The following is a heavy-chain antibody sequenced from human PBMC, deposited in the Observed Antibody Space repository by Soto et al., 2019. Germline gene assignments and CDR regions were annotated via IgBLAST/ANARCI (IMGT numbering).Heavy chain of an antibody. Sequence: PGGSLRLSCAASGFTFSSYGMHWVRQAPGKGLEWVAVIWYDGSNKYYADSVKGRFTISRDNSKNTLYLQMNSLRAEDTAVYYCARGSGGSCYSCYYMDVWGKGTTVTVSS. CDR1: GFTFSSYG. CDR3: ARGSGGSCYSCYYMDV. J-gene: IGHJ6*03. CDR2: IWYDGSNK. V-gene: IGHV3-33*01. D-gene: IGHD2-15*01.